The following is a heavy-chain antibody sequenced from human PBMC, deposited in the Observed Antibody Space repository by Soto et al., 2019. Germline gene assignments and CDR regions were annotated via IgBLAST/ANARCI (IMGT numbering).Heavy chain of an antibody. D-gene: IGHD2-2*01. CDR1: GFTFSSYW. J-gene: IGHJ4*02. CDR3: ARDRVGYCSSTSCYYSYFG. CDR2: IKQDGSEK. Sequence: PGGSLRLSCAASGFTFSSYWMSWVRQAPGKGLEWVANIKQDGSEKYYVDSVKGRFTISRDNAKNSLYLQMNSLRAEDTAVYYCARDRVGYCSSTSCYYSYFGWGQGTRVTVAS. V-gene: IGHV3-7*01.